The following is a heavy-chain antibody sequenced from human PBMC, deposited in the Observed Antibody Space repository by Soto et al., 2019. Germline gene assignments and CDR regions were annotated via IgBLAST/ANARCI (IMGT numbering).Heavy chain of an antibody. CDR2: ISAHNGNT. Sequence: QVHLVQSGAEVKKPGASVKVSCKGSGYAFTTYGITWVRQAPGQGLEWMGWISAHNGNTNDAKRLQGRVTVTRDTSPSTAYMELRGLRSDDTSAYYCARGGYGDYWGQGALVTVSS. V-gene: IGHV1-18*01. CDR1: GYAFTTYG. D-gene: IGHD1-1*01. J-gene: IGHJ4*02. CDR3: ARGGYGDY.